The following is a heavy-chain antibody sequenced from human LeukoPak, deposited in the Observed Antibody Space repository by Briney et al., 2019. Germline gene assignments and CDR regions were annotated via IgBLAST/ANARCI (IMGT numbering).Heavy chain of an antibody. D-gene: IGHD4-17*01. J-gene: IGHJ3*02. CDR1: GFTFSSYG. CDR2: IRYDGSNK. Sequence: GGSLRLSCAASGFTFSSYGMHWVRQAPGKGLEWVAFIRYDGSNKYYADSVKGRFTISRDNSKNTLYLQMNSLRAEDTAVYYCTRLLYGDYSDRDAFDIWGQGTMVTVSS. V-gene: IGHV3-30*02. CDR3: TRLLYGDYSDRDAFDI.